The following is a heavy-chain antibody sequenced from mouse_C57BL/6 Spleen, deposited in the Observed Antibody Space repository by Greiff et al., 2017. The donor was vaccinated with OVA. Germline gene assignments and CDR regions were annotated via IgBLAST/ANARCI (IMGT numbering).Heavy chain of an antibody. D-gene: IGHD1-1*01. CDR2: INPSSGYT. Sequence: VQLQQSGAELAKPGASVKLSCKASGYTFTSYWLHWVKQRPGQGLEWIGYINPSSGYTKYNQKFKDKATLTADKSSSTAYMQLSSLTYEDSAVYYCASGIYGSSPAWFAYWGQGTLVTVSA. CDR3: ASGIYGSSPAWFAY. J-gene: IGHJ3*01. V-gene: IGHV1-7*01. CDR1: GYTFTSYW.